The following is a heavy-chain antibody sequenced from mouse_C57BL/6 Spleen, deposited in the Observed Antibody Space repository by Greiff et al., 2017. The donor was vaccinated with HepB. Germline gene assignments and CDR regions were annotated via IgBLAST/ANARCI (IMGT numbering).Heavy chain of an antibody. Sequence: VQLKESGGGLVQPGGSMKLSCVASGFTFSNYWMNWVRQSPEKGLEWVAQIRLKSDNYATHYAESVKGRFTISRDDSKSSVYLQMNNLRAEDTGIYYCTFSSYAYWGQGTLVTVSA. D-gene: IGHD1-1*01. CDR2: IRLKSDNYAT. J-gene: IGHJ3*01. V-gene: IGHV6-3*01. CDR3: TFSSYAY. CDR1: GFTFSNYW.